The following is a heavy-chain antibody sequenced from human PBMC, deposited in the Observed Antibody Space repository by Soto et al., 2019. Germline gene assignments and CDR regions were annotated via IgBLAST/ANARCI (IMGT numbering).Heavy chain of an antibody. Sequence: SETLSLTCAVSGGCISSRDWWSWVRQPPGKGLEWIGEIYHSGSTNYNPSLKSRVTISVDKSKNQFSLKLSSVTAADTAVYYCARSSSGWSPRALNWFDPWGQGTLVTVSS. CDR2: IYHSGST. CDR3: ARSSSGWSPRALNWFDP. D-gene: IGHD6-19*01. CDR1: GGCISSRDW. V-gene: IGHV4-4*02. J-gene: IGHJ5*02.